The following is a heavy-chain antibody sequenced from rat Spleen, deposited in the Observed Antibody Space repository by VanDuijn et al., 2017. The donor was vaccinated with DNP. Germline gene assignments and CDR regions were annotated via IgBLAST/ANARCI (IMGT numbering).Heavy chain of an antibody. CDR1: GFTLSDYY. CDR2: ITYEGSST. CDR3: ARRGYNNAWYFDF. V-gene: IGHV5-22*01. J-gene: IGHJ1*01. D-gene: IGHD1-10*01. Sequence: EVQLVESGGGLVQPGRSLTLSCAASGFTLSDYYMAWVRQAPKKGLEWVASITYEGSSTYYGDSVKGRFTISRDNARSALYLQMNSLRSEETATYYCARRGYNNAWYFDFWGPGTMVTVSS.